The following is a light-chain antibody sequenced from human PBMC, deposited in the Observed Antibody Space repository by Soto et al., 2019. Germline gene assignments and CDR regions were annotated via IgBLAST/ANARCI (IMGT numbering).Light chain of an antibody. V-gene: IGLV6-57*02. CDR3: QSYDSSNNV. Sequence: NFMLTQPHSVSESPGKTVTISCTGSSGSIASNYVQWYQQRPGSAPTTVIYEDNQRPSGVPDRFSGSIDSSSNSASRTISGLKTDDAADYYCQSYDSSNNVFGSGTQLTVL. J-gene: IGLJ6*01. CDR1: SGSIASNY. CDR2: EDN.